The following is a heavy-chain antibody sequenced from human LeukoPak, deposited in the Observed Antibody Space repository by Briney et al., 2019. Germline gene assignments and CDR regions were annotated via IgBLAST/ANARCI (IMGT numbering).Heavy chain of an antibody. D-gene: IGHD1-26*01. V-gene: IGHV3-23*01. Sequence: GGSLRLSCAASGFTFSSYAMSWVRQAPGKGLEWVSTISGGGGSTYYADSVKGRFTISRDDSKNTLYLQVNSLRAEDTAVYYCAKGGKWDVTPFDYWGQGTLVTVSS. J-gene: IGHJ4*02. CDR1: GFTFSSYA. CDR3: AKGGKWDVTPFDY. CDR2: ISGGGGST.